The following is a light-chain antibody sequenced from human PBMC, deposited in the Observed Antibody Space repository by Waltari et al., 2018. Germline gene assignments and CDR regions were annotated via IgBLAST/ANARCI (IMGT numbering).Light chain of an antibody. CDR3: QAWDSSTVV. J-gene: IGLJ2*01. CDR2: QDS. Sequence: SYELTQPPSVSVSPGQTASITCSGDKLGDKYACWYQQKQGQSPVLGIYQDSKRPSGTPERFSGSSSGHTATLTISGTQAMDEADYYCQAWDSSTVVFGGGTKLTVL. CDR1: KLGDKY. V-gene: IGLV3-1*01.